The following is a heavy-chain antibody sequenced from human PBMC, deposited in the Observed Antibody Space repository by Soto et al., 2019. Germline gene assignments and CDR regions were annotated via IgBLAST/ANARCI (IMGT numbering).Heavy chain of an antibody. CDR2: ISYDGSNK. Sequence: GGSLRLSCAASGFTFSSYAMHWVRQAPGKGLEWVAVISYDGSNKYYADSVKGRFTISRDNSKNTLYLQMNSLRAEDTAVYYCARDVGRWLQLSIVGSFDYWGQGXLVTVYS. V-gene: IGHV3-30-3*01. D-gene: IGHD5-12*01. CDR3: ARDVGRWLQLSIVGSFDY. J-gene: IGHJ4*02. CDR1: GFTFSSYA.